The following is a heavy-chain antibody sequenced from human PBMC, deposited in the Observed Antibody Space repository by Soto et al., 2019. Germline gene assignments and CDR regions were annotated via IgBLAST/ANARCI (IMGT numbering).Heavy chain of an antibody. CDR3: ARDLGYSSSWHSGYYYYYGMDV. CDR1: GFTFSGYA. Sequence: GGSLRLSCAASGFTFSGYAMSWVRQAPGKGLEWVSVIYSGGSTYYADSVKGRFTISRDNSKNALYLQMNSLRAEDTAVYYCARDLGYSSSWHSGYYYYYGMDVWGQGTTVTVSS. V-gene: IGHV3-66*02. CDR2: IYSGGST. J-gene: IGHJ6*02. D-gene: IGHD6-13*01.